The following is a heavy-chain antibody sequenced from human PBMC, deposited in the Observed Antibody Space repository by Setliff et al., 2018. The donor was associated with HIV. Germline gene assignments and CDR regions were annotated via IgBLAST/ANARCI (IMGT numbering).Heavy chain of an antibody. V-gene: IGHV1-69-2*01. CDR2: VNPEDGES. J-gene: IGHJ3*02. CDR3: SAEGNIFDI. Sequence: ASVKVSCKTSGYIFSEFYIHWVQQAPGKGLEWVGRVNPEDGESIYAEKFQGRVTLSADTSIHTAYMELSSLRSEDTAIYYCSAEGNIFDIWGQGTKVTVSS. CDR1: GYIFSEFY.